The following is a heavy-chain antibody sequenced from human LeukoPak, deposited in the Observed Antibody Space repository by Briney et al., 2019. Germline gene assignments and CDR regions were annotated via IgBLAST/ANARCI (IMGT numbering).Heavy chain of an antibody. CDR1: GDSISSGDYF. CDR2: IYYSGST. J-gene: IGHJ3*02. V-gene: IGHV4-30-4*01. CDR3: AKGYSSGWYPYDAFDI. D-gene: IGHD6-19*01. Sequence: SETLSLTCTVSGDSISSGDYFWSWIRQPPGKGLEWIGYIYYSGSTYHNPSLKSRLTISLDTSKNQFSLKLSSVTAADTAVYYCAKGYSSGWYPYDAFDIWGQGTMVTVSS.